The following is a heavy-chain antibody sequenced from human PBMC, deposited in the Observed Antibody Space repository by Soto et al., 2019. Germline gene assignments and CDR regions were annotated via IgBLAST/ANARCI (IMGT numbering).Heavy chain of an antibody. Sequence: EVQLVESGGGLVQPGGSLRLSCAASGLIFSDYHMDWVRQAPGKGLEWVGRIRRKANSYTTEYAGSVKGRFTISRDHSKNSLYLQMNSLKSEDTGVYYCAMLGGWSGGSSGMDVWGQGTTVTVSS. CDR3: AMLGGWSGGSSGMDV. D-gene: IGHD6-19*01. V-gene: IGHV3-72*01. CDR1: GLIFSDYH. CDR2: IRRKANSYTT. J-gene: IGHJ6*02.